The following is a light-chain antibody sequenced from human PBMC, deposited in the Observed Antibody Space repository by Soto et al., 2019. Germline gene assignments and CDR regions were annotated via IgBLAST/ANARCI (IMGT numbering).Light chain of an antibody. CDR1: SGHSNYA. CDR2: LNSDGSH. Sequence: QPVLTQSPSASASLGASVKLSCTMSSGHSNYAIAWHQQQSEKGPRYLMKLNSDGSHSKGDGIPDRFSGSSSWAERYLTISSLQSEDEADSYCQTWGSGIVVFGGGTKLTVL. V-gene: IGLV4-69*01. CDR3: QTWGSGIVV. J-gene: IGLJ2*01.